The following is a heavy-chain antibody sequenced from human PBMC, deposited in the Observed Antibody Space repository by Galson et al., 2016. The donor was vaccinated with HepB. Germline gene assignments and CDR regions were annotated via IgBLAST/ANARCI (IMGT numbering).Heavy chain of an antibody. V-gene: IGHV3-15*01. CDR1: GFTFTYAW. CDR2: IKRITDGGTT. Sequence: SLRLSCAASGFTFTYAWMSWVRQAPGKGLEWVGRIKRITDGGTTDYAAPVKGRLSISRDDSQKRLYLHMNSLTTEDTAVYYCAIARYSSGDYYTYWGQGTLVTVSS. J-gene: IGHJ4*02. CDR3: AIARYSSGDYYTY. D-gene: IGHD3-10*01.